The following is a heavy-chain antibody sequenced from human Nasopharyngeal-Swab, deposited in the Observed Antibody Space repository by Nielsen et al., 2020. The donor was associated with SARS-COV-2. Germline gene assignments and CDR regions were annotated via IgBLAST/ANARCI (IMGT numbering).Heavy chain of an antibody. D-gene: IGHD4-17*01. CDR2: IWYDGSNK. CDR3: AGGQGTVTTYYYYGMDV. CDR1: GFTFSSYG. J-gene: IGHJ6*02. Sequence: GESLKISCAASGFTFSSYGMHWVRQAPGKGLEWVAVIWYDGSNKYYADSLKGRFTISRDNSKNTLYLQMNSLRAEDTAVYDCAGGQGTVTTYYYYGMDVWGQGTTVTVSS. V-gene: IGHV3-33*01.